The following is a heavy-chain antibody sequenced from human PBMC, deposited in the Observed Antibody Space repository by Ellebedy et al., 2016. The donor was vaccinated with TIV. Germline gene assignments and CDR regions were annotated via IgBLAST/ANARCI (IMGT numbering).Heavy chain of an antibody. CDR2: INPYHGNR. CDR3: ARDWDSRGYYFGY. D-gene: IGHD3-22*01. Sequence: AASVKVSCKASGYTFTDYGISWVRQAPGQGLEWMGWINPYHGNRNYAQKLQGRVTMTSDTSTSTAYMELTSLRSDDTAVYYCARDWDSRGYYFGYWGQGTLVTVSS. J-gene: IGHJ4*02. CDR1: GYTFTDYG. V-gene: IGHV1-18*01.